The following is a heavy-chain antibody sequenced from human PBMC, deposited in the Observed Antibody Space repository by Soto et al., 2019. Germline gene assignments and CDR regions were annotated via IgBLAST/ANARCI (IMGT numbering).Heavy chain of an antibody. V-gene: IGHV3-33*01. CDR1: GFTFSSYG. J-gene: IGHJ4*02. CDR3: ARYSSSEYYLDY. CDR2: IWYDGSNK. D-gene: IGHD6-13*01. Sequence: QVQLVESGGGVVQPGRSLRLSCAASGFTFSSYGMHWVRQAPGKGLEWVAVIWYDGSNKYYADSVKGRFTISRDNSKNTLYLQMNSLRAEDTAVYYCARYSSSEYYLDYWGQGTLFTVSS.